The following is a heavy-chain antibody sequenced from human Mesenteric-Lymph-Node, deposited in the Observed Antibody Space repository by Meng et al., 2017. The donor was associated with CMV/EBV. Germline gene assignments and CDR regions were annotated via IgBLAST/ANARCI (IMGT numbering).Heavy chain of an antibody. CDR1: GFTFEYYT. J-gene: IGHJ6*02. CDR2: ICWNGDRT. CDR3: AKHFSSSSVYSYYGMDV. D-gene: IGHD6-6*01. V-gene: IGHV3-43*01. Sequence: GESLKISCAASGFTFEYYTMHWVRQAPGKGLEWVSIICWNGDRTYYADSVKGRFTISRDNSENSLYLQMNSLTTEDTALYYCAKHFSSSSVYSYYGMDVWGQGSTVTVSS.